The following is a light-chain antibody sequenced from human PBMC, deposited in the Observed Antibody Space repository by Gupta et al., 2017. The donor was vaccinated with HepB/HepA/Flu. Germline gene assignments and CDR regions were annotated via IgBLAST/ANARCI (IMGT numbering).Light chain of an antibody. CDR1: NIGTKS. CDR2: DDS. J-gene: IGLJ2*01. CDR3: QVWDSRSEVV. Sequence: SYVLTQPPSVSVAPGETARITCGANNIGTKSLHWYQQRPGQAPVLVVYDDSDRPSGIPERFSGSISGTTATLTISRGEAGDEADYFCQVWDSRSEVVFGGGTKLTVL. V-gene: IGLV3-21*02.